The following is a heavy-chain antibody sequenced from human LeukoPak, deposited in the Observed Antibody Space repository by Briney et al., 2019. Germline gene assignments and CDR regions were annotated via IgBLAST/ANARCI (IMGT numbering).Heavy chain of an antibody. CDR2: IAHDESNR. V-gene: IGHV3-30*04. CDR1: GFTFGSYA. J-gene: IGHJ4*02. D-gene: IGHD2-2*01. Sequence: GGSLRLSCAASGFTFGSYAMPWVRQAPGKGLEWVAVIAHDESNRFYADSVKGRFTIPRDNSMNTLYLQMNSLRPEDTAVYFCARDLLPGAPDYFDYWGQGTLVTVSS. CDR3: ARDLLPGAPDYFDY.